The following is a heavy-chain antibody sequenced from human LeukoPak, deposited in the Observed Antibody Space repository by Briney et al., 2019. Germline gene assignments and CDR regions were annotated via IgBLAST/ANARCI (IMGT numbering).Heavy chain of an antibody. CDR1: GGSISSYY. V-gene: IGHV4-59*01. CDR2: IYYSGST. D-gene: IGHD3-10*01. Sequence: PSETLSLTXTVSGGSISSYYWSWIRQPPGKGLEWIGYIYYSGSTNYNPSLKSRVTISVDTSKNQFSLKLSSVTAADTAVYYCARGLWFGESNWFDPWGQGTLVTVSS. CDR3: ARGLWFGESNWFDP. J-gene: IGHJ5*02.